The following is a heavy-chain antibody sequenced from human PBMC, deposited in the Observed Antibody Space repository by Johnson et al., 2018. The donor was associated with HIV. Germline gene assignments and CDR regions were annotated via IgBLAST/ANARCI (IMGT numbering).Heavy chain of an antibody. V-gene: IGHV3-53*01. CDR1: RFSVRTNY. Sequence: VQLVKSGGGLIQPGGSLRLSCAASRFSVRTNYMSWVRQAPGKGLEWVSVIYSDGTTSFAQSVKGRFSISRDVSKNILYLQMHSLRTEDTAYYYCARDLPGIYDAFDLWGQGTKVTISS. J-gene: IGHJ3*01. CDR3: ARDLPGIYDAFDL. D-gene: IGHD1-26*01. CDR2: IYSDGTT.